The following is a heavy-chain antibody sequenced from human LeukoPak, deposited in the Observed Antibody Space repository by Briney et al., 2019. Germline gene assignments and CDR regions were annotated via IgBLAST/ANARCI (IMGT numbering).Heavy chain of an antibody. Sequence: ASVKVSCKASGYTFTSYDINWVRQATGQGLEWMGWMNPNSGNTGYAQKFQGRVTITRNTSISSAYMELSSLRSEDTAVYYCASVVAGRAFDIWGQGTMVTVSS. J-gene: IGHJ3*02. V-gene: IGHV1-8*03. D-gene: IGHD2-15*01. CDR1: GYTFTSYD. CDR2: MNPNSGNT. CDR3: ASVVAGRAFDI.